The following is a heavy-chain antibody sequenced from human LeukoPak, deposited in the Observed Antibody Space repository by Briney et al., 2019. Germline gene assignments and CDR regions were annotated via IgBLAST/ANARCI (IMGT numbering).Heavy chain of an antibody. CDR3: AVKWTYYYENWFDP. CDR2: INPNSGGT. V-gene: IGHV1-2*02. J-gene: IGHJ5*02. Sequence: ASVKVSCKASGSTFTDYYMHWVRQAPGQGLEWMGWINPNSGGTNFAQKFQGRVTMTRDTSISTAYMELSRLRSDDTAVYYCAVKWTYYYENWFDPWGQGTLVTVSS. D-gene: IGHD3-22*01. CDR1: GSTFTDYY.